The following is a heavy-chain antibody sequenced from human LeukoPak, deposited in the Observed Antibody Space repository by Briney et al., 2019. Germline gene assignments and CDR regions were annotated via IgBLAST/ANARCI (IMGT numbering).Heavy chain of an antibody. CDR3: ARDRFDGNFYYYYMDV. Sequence: GGSLRLSCAASGFTFSSYSMNWVRQAPGKGLEWVSSISSSSSYIYYADSVKGRFTISRDNAKNSLYLQMSSLRAEDTAVYYCARDRFDGNFYYYYMDVWGKGTTVTVSS. D-gene: IGHD4-23*01. CDR2: ISSSSSYI. CDR1: GFTFSSYS. V-gene: IGHV3-21*01. J-gene: IGHJ6*03.